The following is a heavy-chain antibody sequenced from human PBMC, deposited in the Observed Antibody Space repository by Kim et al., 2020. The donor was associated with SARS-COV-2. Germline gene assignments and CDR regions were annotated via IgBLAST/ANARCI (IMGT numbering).Heavy chain of an antibody. Sequence: GGSLRLSCAASGLTLSTYDMSWVRQAPGKGLEWLSFISYSAGTIYYADSVKGRFTISRDNVKNSLYLQMNSLRDEDTAVYYCVPHRLGCFDPWGQGTPVTVSS. CDR3: VPHRLGCFDP. CDR2: ISYSAGTI. J-gene: IGHJ5*02. V-gene: IGHV3-48*02. D-gene: IGHD3-16*01. CDR1: GLTLSTYD.